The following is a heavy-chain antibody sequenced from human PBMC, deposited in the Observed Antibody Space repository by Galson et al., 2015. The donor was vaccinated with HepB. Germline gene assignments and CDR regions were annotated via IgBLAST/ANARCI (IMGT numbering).Heavy chain of an antibody. D-gene: IGHD3-10*01. CDR1: GFTFSSYA. CDR3: AKDTGSGSYTPVTHDY. CDR2: ISGSGGST. Sequence: SLRLSCAASGFTFSSYAMSWVRQAPGVGLEWVSAISGSGGSTDYADSVKGRFTISRDNSKNTVYLQMNSLRAEDTAVYYCAKDTGSGSYTPVTHDYWGQGTLVTVSS. V-gene: IGHV3-23*01. J-gene: IGHJ4*02.